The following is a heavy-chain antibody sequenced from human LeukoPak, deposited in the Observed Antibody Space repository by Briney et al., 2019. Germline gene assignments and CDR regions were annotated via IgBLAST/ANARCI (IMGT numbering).Heavy chain of an antibody. CDR3: PGGSSSLPQDY. D-gene: IGHD6-13*01. V-gene: IGHV1-69*06. J-gene: IGHJ4*02. Sequence: SVKVSCKDSEGTFSSYAISWVRQAPGQGLEWMGGIIPIFGTANYAQKFQGRVTITADKSTSTAYMELSSLRSEDTAVYYCPGGSSSLPQDYWGQGTLVTVSS. CDR2: IIPIFGTA. CDR1: EGTFSSYA.